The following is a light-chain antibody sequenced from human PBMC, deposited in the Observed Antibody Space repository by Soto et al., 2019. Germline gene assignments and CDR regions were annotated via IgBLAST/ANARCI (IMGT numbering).Light chain of an antibody. CDR2: DAS. J-gene: IGKJ5*01. V-gene: IGKV3-11*01. Sequence: TQSPSSVSASVGHRFTITCRASRSVSSYLAWYKQKPGQAPRLLIYDASNRATGIPARLSGSGSGTDFTLTISSIEPEDFAVYYCQQRSNWITFGQGTRLEIK. CDR3: QQRSNWIT. CDR1: RSVSSY.